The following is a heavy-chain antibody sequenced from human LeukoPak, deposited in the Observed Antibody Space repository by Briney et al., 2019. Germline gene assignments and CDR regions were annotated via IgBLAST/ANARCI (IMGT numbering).Heavy chain of an antibody. V-gene: IGHV4-39*01. CDR3: ARHVSVESSGFNY. CDR1: GDSISTDHSY. J-gene: IGHJ4*02. D-gene: IGHD3-22*01. Sequence: SETLFLTCTVSGDSISTDHSYWAWIRQPPGKGLEWFGSISYSGSTFYNPSLMSRATISVDTSKNHFSLRLSSVTAADTAVYYCARHVSVESSGFNYWGQGTLVTVSS. CDR2: ISYSGST.